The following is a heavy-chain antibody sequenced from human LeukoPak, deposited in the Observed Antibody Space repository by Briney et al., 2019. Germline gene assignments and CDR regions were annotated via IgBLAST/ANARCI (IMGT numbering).Heavy chain of an antibody. V-gene: IGHV4-39*07. J-gene: IGHJ4*02. CDR1: GGSISSYY. D-gene: IGHD6-13*01. CDR3: ARDQGQLATDY. Sequence: SETLSLTCTVSGGSISSYYWSWIRQPPGKGLEWIGSIYYSGSTYYNPSLKSRVTISVDTSKNQFSLKLSSVTAADTAVYYCARDQGQLATDYWGQGTLVTVSS. CDR2: IYYSGST.